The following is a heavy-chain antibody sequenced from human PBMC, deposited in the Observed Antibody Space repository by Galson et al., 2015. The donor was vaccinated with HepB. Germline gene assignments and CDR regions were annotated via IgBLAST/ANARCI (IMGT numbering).Heavy chain of an antibody. Sequence: SLRLSCAASRFTFTNAWMNWVRQAPGKGLEWVGRTKSKTGGGTTDYAAPVKGRFTISRDDSKSTLYLQMNSLKTEDTAVYYCTGYLTSSVAATGRASTRAWFDPWGQGTLVTVSP. CDR2: TKSKTGGGTT. V-gene: IGHV3-15*01. CDR1: RFTFTNAW. CDR3: TGYLTSSVAATGRASTRAWFDP. D-gene: IGHD6-13*01. J-gene: IGHJ5*02.